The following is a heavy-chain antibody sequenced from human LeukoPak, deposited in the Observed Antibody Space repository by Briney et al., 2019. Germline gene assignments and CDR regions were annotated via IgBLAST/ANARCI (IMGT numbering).Heavy chain of an antibody. CDR2: ISSSSSTI. D-gene: IGHD5-18*01. V-gene: IGHV3-48*01. J-gene: IGHJ4*02. CDR3: ARDLSYGYVLSYYFDY. CDR1: GFTFSSYS. Sequence: GGSLRLSCAASGFTFSSYSMNWVRQAPGKGLEWVSYISSSSSTIYYADSVKGRFTISRDNAKNSLYLQMNSLRAEDTAVYYRARDLSYGYVLSYYFDYWGQGTLVTVSS.